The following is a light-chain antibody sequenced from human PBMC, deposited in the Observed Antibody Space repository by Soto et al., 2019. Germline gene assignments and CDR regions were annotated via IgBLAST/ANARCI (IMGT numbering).Light chain of an antibody. J-gene: IGKJ3*01. Sequence: EIVLTQSPGTLSLSPGERATLSCRASASLSTNSLAWYQQKPGQPPRLLIYAASTRHTDIPDRFTGSGSGTDFALTISRLEPQDFALYYCQQYGWSPLTFDPRTKVEIK. CDR1: ASLSTNS. CDR3: QQYGWSPLT. V-gene: IGKV3-20*01. CDR2: AAS.